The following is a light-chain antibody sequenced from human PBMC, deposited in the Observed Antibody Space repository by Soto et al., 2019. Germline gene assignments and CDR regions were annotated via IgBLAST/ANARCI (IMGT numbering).Light chain of an antibody. V-gene: IGKV3-11*01. Sequence: ELVLTQSPATLSLSPGERATLACRASPSVNSYLAWYQQQPVQAPTLRIYDASNSATGIPSRFSGSGSGTDFTLTISSLEPEDFAGYYCQHRSNWPPLITLGQGTRLEIK. CDR1: PSVNSY. J-gene: IGKJ5*01. CDR3: QHRSNWPPLIT. CDR2: DAS.